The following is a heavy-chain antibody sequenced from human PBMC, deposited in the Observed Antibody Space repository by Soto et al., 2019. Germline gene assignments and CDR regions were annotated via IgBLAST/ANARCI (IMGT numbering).Heavy chain of an antibody. CDR1: GGSISSSNYY. J-gene: IGHJ5*02. CDR3: ARERPDGARLDP. D-gene: IGHD6-6*01. Sequence: SETLSLTCTVSGGSISSSNYYWGWIRQPPGKGLEWIGSIYYSGSTYYNPSLKSRVTISVDTSKNQFSLKLTSLTVADTAVYYCARERPDGARLDPWGQGTLVTVSS. V-gene: IGHV4-39*02. CDR2: IYYSGST.